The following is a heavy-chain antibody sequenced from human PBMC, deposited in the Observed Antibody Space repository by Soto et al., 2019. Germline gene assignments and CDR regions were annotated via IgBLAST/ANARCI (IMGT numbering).Heavy chain of an antibody. D-gene: IGHD2-8*01. J-gene: IGHJ6*04. Sequence: VQLVESGGGLVKPGGSLRLTCAASGFTFSSYSMNWVRQAPGKGLEWVSSISSTSSYIYYADSVKGRFTISRDNANNSLYLQLNSLGAEDTAVYYCANRDGDGMDVWGEGTTVTVSS. V-gene: IGHV3-21*01. CDR2: ISSTSSYI. CDR3: ANRDGDGMDV. CDR1: GFTFSSYS.